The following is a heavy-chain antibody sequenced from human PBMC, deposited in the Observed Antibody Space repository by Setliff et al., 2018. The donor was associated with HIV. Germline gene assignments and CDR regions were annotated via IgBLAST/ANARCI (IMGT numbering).Heavy chain of an antibody. CDR2: IKPDGSEK. J-gene: IGHJ4*02. V-gene: IGHV3-7*01. CDR3: AKDKGQKYADY. Sequence: PGGSLRLSCAASGFAFSNYWMSWVRQAPGKGLEWVANIKPDGSEKYYVDSVKGRFAISRDNAKNSLYLQMNSLRAEDTAVYYCAKDKGQKYADYWGQGTMVTVSS. D-gene: IGHD3-10*01. CDR1: GFAFSNYW.